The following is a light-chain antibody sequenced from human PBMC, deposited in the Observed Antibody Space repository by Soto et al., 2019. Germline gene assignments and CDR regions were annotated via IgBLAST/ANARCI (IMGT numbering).Light chain of an antibody. CDR3: SSYTSSSTRV. CDR1: RIDVGGYNY. V-gene: IGLV2-14*03. CDR2: DVS. J-gene: IGLJ2*01. Sequence: QSALTQPASVSGSPGQSIAISCTGARIDVGGYNYVSWYQHHPGKAPKLMIYDVSNRPSGVSDRFSGSKSGNTASLTISGLQAEDEADYYCSSYTSSSTRVFGGGTKLTVL.